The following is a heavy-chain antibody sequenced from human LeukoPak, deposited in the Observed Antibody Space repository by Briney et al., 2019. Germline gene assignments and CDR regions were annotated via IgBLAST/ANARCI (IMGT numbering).Heavy chain of an antibody. Sequence: ASVKVSCKTSGYTFTSYGISWVRQAPGQGLEWMGWISAYNGNTHSAQKLQGRVTMTTDTSTSTAYMELRSLRSDDTAVYYCARRGYCSSTSCYRPGHAFDIWGQGTMVTVSS. CDR3: ARRGYCSSTSCYRPGHAFDI. CDR2: ISAYNGNT. D-gene: IGHD2-2*01. V-gene: IGHV1-18*01. CDR1: GYTFTSYG. J-gene: IGHJ3*02.